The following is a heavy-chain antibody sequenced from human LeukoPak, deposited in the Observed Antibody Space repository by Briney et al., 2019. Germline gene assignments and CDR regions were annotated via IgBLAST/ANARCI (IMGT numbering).Heavy chain of an antibody. J-gene: IGHJ4*02. CDR3: SCVGAWSCGYYCDY. CDR1: GYNFTNYW. V-gene: IGHV5-51*01. CDR2: IYPGDSDT. D-gene: IGHD3-22*01. Sequence: GGSLKVSCQGSGYNFTNYWIGWVRQMPGKGLELMGMIYPGDSDTRYSPSFQGQVTISADKSISTAYLQWSSLKASDTAMDVCSCVGAWSCGYYCDYWGQGTLVTVSS.